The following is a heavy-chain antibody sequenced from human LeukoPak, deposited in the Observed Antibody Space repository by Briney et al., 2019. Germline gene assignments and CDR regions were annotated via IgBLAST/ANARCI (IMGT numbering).Heavy chain of an antibody. Sequence: PGGSLRLSCAASGFTFSSYAMHWVRQAPGKGLEWVAVISYDGSNKYYADSVKGRFTISRDNSKNTLYLQMNSLRAEDTAVYYCARKGYVDTAMVIDYWGQGTLVTVSS. CDR1: GFTFSSYA. CDR3: ARKGYVDTAMVIDY. D-gene: IGHD5-18*01. J-gene: IGHJ4*02. CDR2: ISYDGSNK. V-gene: IGHV3-30-3*01.